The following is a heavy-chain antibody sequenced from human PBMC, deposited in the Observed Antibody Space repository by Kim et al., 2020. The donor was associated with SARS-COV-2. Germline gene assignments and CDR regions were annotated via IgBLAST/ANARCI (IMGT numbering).Heavy chain of an antibody. J-gene: IGHJ4*02. CDR3: ANPSAEGY. V-gene: IGHV3-23*01. CDR2: GGST. Sequence: GGSTYYADSVKGRFTISRDNSKNTLYLQMNSLRAEDTAVYYCANPSAEGYWGQGTLVTVSS.